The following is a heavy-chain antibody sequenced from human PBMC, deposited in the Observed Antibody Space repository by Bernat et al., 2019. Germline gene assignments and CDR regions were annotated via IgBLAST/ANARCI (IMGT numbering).Heavy chain of an antibody. J-gene: IGHJ4*02. V-gene: IGHV3-33*01. D-gene: IGHD3-16*01. CDR1: EFTFSSYV. Sequence: QVHLVESGGGVVQPGRSLRLSCAASEFTFSSYVMHWVRQAPGKGLEWVAVIWYDGSNEYYADSVKGRFTISRDNSETTLYLQMNSRGAEDTAVYYCARIRGGDFDYWGQGTLVTVSS. CDR2: IWYDGSNE. CDR3: ARIRGGDFDY.